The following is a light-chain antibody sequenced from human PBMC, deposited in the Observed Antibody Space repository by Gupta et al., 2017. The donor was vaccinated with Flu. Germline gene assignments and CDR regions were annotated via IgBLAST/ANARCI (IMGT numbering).Light chain of an antibody. CDR1: QSVLHSNGYNY. Sequence: DIVMTQSPLSLPVTPGETASISCRSSQSVLHSNGYNYFDWYMQKPGQSPHLLLYLGSNRDSWVLDRFSGSGLGTNFTIKIRRGEAEDVGVYYCRQPLQTPPWTFGQGTQVEIK. J-gene: IGKJ1*01. CDR2: LGS. CDR3: RQPLQTPPWT. V-gene: IGKV2-28*01.